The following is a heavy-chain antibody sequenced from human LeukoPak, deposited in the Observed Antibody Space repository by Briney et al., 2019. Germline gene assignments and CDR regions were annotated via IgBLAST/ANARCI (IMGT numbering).Heavy chain of an antibody. V-gene: IGHV3-23*01. Sequence: GGSLRLSCAASGFTFSSYAMSWVRQAPGKGLEWVSAISGSGGSTYYADSVKGRFTISRDNSKNTLYLQMNSLRAEDTAVYYCARDRDKFWFGAWGQGTLVTVSS. CDR2: ISGSGGST. CDR1: GFTFSSYA. D-gene: IGHD5-24*01. J-gene: IGHJ5*02. CDR3: ARDRDKFWFGA.